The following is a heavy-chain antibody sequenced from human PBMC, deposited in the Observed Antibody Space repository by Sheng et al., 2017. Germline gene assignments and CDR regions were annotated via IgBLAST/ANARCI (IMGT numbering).Heavy chain of an antibody. CDR3: ARALRIVGATTHYYFDY. D-gene: IGHD1-26*01. J-gene: IGHJ4*02. Sequence: QVQLVQSGAEVKKPGASVKVSCKASGYTFTSYGISWVRQAPGQGLEWMGWISAYNGNTNYAQKLQGRVTMTTDTSTSTAYMELRSLRSDDTAVYYCARALRIVGATTHYYFDYWGRGNPWSPSPQ. V-gene: IGHV1-18*01. CDR1: GYTFTSYG. CDR2: ISAYNGNT.